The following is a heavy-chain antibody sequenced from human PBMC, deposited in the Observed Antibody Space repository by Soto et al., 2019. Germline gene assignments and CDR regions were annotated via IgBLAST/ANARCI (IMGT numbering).Heavy chain of an antibody. D-gene: IGHD4-17*01. J-gene: IGHJ5*02. V-gene: IGHV4-61*01. CDR2: IYYSGST. Sequence: PSETLSLTCTVSVASVSSGSYYWSWIRHPPEKGLEWIGYIYYSGSTNYNPSLKNRVTISVDTAKNQFSLKLNSVTAADTAVYFCARDSSRAIRETTGPGGWFDPWGQGRLVTVSS. CDR3: ARDSSRAIRETTGPGGWFDP. CDR1: VASVSSGSYY.